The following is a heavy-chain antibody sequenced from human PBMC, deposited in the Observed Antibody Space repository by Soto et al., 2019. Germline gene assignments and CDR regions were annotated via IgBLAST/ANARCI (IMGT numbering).Heavy chain of an antibody. CDR3: TISLDSSTFDY. D-gene: IGHD2-2*01. CDR2: IKSKTDGGTT. Sequence: SVSNAWMNWVRQAPGKGLEWVGRIKSKTDGGTTDYAAPVKGRFTISRDDPKNTLYLQMNSLKTEDTAVYYCTISLDSSTFDYWGQGTLVTVSS. J-gene: IGHJ4*02. V-gene: IGHV3-15*07. CDR1: SVSNAW.